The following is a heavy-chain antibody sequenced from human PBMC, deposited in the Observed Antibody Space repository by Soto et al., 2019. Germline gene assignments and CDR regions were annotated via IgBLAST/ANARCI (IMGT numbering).Heavy chain of an antibody. J-gene: IGHJ4*02. CDR1: GFTFTSYA. V-gene: IGHV3-23*01. CDR3: AKHDFWTLYNTGLDS. CDR2: ISGSGGDT. D-gene: IGHD3-3*01. Sequence: EVQLLESGGGLVQPGGSLRLSCSASGFTFTSYAMSWVRQAPGKGLEWVSVISGSGGDTKSADSVKGRFTISRDNFKNMLYLQMNSLRAEDTAVYYCAKHDFWTLYNTGLDSWGQGTLVTVSS.